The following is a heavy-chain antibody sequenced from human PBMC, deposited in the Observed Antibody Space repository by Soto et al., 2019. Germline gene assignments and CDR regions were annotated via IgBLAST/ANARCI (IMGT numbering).Heavy chain of an antibody. J-gene: IGHJ4*02. CDR3: ASTVTTSTFDY. Sequence: PETLSLTCTVSGGSISSYYWSWIRQPPGKGLEWIGYIYYSGSANYNPSLKSRVTISVDTSKNQFSLKLSSVTAADTAVYYCASTVTTSTFDYWGQGTLVTVS. V-gene: IGHV4-59*08. CDR1: GGSISSYY. CDR2: IYYSGSA. D-gene: IGHD4-17*01.